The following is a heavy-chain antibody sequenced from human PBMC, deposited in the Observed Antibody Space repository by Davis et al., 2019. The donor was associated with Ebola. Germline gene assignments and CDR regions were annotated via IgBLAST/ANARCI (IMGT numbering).Heavy chain of an antibody. D-gene: IGHD3-3*01. CDR3: ARDYDFWSGPQPDY. CDR1: GFTFSSYS. J-gene: IGHJ4*02. CDR2: ISSSSTNI. Sequence: GESLKISCAASGFTFSSYSINWLRPAPGKGLEWISYISSSSTNIFYADSVKGRFTISRDNAKSSLYLQMNSLRAEDTAVYYCARDYDFWSGPQPDYWGQGTLVTVSS. V-gene: IGHV3-48*04.